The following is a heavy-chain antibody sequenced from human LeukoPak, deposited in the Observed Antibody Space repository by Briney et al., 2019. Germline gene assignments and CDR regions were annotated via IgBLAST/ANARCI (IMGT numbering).Heavy chain of an antibody. Sequence: PSETLSLTCTVSGGSISSGGYYWSWIRQHPGKGLEWIGYIYYSGSTNYNPSLKSRVTMSVDTSKNQLSLKLSSVTAADTAVYYCARGVYDFWSGHQYSNWGQGTLVTVSS. J-gene: IGHJ4*02. CDR2: IYYSGST. CDR3: ARGVYDFWSGHQYSN. CDR1: GGSISSGGYY. V-gene: IGHV4-61*08. D-gene: IGHD3-3*01.